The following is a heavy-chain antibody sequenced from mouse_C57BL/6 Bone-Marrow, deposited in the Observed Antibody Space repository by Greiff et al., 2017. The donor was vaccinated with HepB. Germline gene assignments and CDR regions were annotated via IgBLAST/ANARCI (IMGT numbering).Heavy chain of an antibody. Sequence: EVQLQQSGPELVKPGASVKISCKASGYTFTDYYMNWVKQSHGKSLEWIGDINPNNGGTSYNQKFKGKATLTVDKSSSTAFMELRSLTSEDSAVYYCARWTTVVAWGQGTTLTVSS. CDR2: INPNNGGT. CDR3: ARWTTVVA. V-gene: IGHV1-26*01. J-gene: IGHJ2*01. CDR1: GYTFTDYY. D-gene: IGHD1-1*01.